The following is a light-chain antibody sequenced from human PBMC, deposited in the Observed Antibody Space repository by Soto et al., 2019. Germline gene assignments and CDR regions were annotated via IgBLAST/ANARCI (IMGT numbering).Light chain of an antibody. CDR1: SSDVGAYEY. CDR3: SSYAGSSVV. J-gene: IGLJ1*01. Sequence: QPVRTQPPSATGAAGEVGPISCTGNSSDVGAYEYVSWYQHHPGRAPKLILYEVTKRPSGVPGRFSGSKSGNTASLTVSGLQAEDEADYYCSSYAGSSVVFGTGTKVTVL. CDR2: EVT. V-gene: IGLV2-8*01.